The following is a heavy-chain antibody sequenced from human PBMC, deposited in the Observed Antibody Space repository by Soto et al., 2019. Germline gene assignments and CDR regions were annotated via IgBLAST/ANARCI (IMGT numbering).Heavy chain of an antibody. J-gene: IGHJ6*02. V-gene: IGHV3-30-3*01. CDR1: GFTFSSYA. Sequence: PGGSLRLSCAASGFTFSSYAMHWVRQAPGKGLEWVAVISYDGSNKYYADSVKGRFTISRDNSKNTLYLQMNSLRAEDTAVYYCARETTAKRYGMDVWGQGTTVTVSS. CDR3: ARETTAKRYGMDV. D-gene: IGHD4-4*01. CDR2: ISYDGSNK.